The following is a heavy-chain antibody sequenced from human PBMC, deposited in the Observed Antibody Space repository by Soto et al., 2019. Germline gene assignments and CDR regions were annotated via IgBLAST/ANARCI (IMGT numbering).Heavy chain of an antibody. CDR2: ISSSSSYT. D-gene: IGHD3-9*01. V-gene: IGHV3-11*06. CDR3: ARDHELRYFDPNDCYYYGMDV. CDR1: GFTFSDYY. Sequence: GSLRLSCAASGFTFSDYYMSWIRQAPGKGLEWVSYISSSSSYTNYADSVKGRFTISRDNAKNSLYLQMNSLRAEDTAVYYCARDHELRYFDPNDCYYYGMDVWGQGTTVTVSS. J-gene: IGHJ6*02.